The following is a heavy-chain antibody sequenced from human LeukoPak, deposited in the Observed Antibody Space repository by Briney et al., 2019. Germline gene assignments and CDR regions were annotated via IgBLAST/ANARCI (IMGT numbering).Heavy chain of an antibody. CDR2: IFYSGST. D-gene: IGHD4-17*01. CDR3: ARDFRGEIDYVEYYYMDV. J-gene: IGHJ6*03. Sequence: SETLSLTCTVSGGSISTSNYYWGWIRQPPGKGLEWIGNIFYSGSTYYSPSLKSRVTMSVDTSKNQFSLKLSSVTAADTAVYYCARDFRGEIDYVEYYYMDVWGKGTTVTISS. V-gene: IGHV4-39*07. CDR1: GGSISTSNYY.